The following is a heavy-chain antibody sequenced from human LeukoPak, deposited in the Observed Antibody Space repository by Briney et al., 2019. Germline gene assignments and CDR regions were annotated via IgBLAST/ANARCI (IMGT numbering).Heavy chain of an antibody. V-gene: IGHV3-66*02. CDR1: GFAVSSSY. CDR3: ARTVTTGP. CDR2: IYSGGTT. J-gene: IGHJ5*02. Sequence: GGSLRLSCAASGFAVSSSYMSWVRQAPGKGPEWVSVIYSGGTTNYADSVKGRFTISRDNSKNTLYLQMNSLRLEDTAAYYCARTVTTGPWGQGTLVTVSS. D-gene: IGHD4-17*01.